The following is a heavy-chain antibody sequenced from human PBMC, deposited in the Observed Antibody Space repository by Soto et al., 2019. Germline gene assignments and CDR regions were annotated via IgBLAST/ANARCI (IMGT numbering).Heavy chain of an antibody. CDR3: ARRPLPSYDSSGSYFQH. J-gene: IGHJ1*01. CDR2: IKQDGSEK. CDR1: GFTFSSYW. V-gene: IGHV3-7*01. D-gene: IGHD3-22*01. Sequence: QSGGSLRLSCAASGFTFSSYWMSWVRQAPGKGLEWVANIKQDGSEKYYVDSVKGRFTISRDNAKNSLYLQMNSLRAEDTAVYYCARRPLPSYDSSGSYFQHWGQGTLVTVSS.